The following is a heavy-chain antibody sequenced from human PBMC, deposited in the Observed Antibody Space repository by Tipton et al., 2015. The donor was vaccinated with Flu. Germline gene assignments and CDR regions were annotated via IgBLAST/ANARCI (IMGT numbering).Heavy chain of an antibody. J-gene: IGHJ4*02. V-gene: IGHV4-59*04. Sequence: TLSLTCSVSGGSINNYYLSWIRQPPGKGLEWIGSVYYNGNTYYNPSLKSRVAMSVDTSKNQFSLKMTSVTAADTAVYYCARHRYYADDTGPGVYFNYWGQGTLVTVSA. CDR3: ARHRYYADDTGPGVYFNY. D-gene: IGHD3-3*01. CDR1: GGSINNYY. CDR2: VYYNGNT.